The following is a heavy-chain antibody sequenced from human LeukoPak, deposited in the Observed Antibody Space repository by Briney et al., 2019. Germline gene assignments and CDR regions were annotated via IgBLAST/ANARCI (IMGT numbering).Heavy chain of an antibody. J-gene: IGHJ3*02. V-gene: IGHV1-69*13. CDR1: GGTFSSYA. CDR3: ARHPTLSIAARFVSRKRAFDI. D-gene: IGHD6-6*01. Sequence: ASVKVSCKASGGTFSSYAISWVRQAPGQGLEWMGGIIPIFGTANYAQKFQGRVTITADESTSTAYMELRSLRSDDTAVYYCARHPTLSIAARFVSRKRAFDIWGQGTMVTVSS. CDR2: IIPIFGTA.